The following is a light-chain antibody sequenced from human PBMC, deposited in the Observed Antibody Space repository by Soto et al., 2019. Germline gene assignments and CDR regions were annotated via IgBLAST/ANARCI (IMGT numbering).Light chain of an antibody. CDR1: TGIRTD. CDR2: AAT. Sequence: AIQLTQSPSSLTASVCPRVTISCRASTGIRTDLSWYQQKPGKVPKVLIYAATSLHSGVPSRFSGSGSGTDFTLTISSLQPEDFATYYCQQADSFPLSFGRGTKVDIK. J-gene: IGKJ4*01. CDR3: QQADSFPLS. V-gene: IGKV1-6*01.